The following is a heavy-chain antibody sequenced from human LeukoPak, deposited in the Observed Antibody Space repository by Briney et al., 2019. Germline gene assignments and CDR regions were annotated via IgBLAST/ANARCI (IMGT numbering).Heavy chain of an antibody. CDR3: ARVATGTTGIQLWSHFDY. D-gene: IGHD5-18*01. CDR1: GGSISSGSYY. V-gene: IGHV4-61*02. J-gene: IGHJ4*02. CDR2: IYTSGST. Sequence: SETLSLTCTVSGGSISSGSYYWSWIRQPAGKGLEWIGRIYTSGSTNYNPSLKSRVTISVDTSKNQFSLKLSSVTAADTAVYYCARVATGTTGIQLWSHFDYWGQGTLVTVSS.